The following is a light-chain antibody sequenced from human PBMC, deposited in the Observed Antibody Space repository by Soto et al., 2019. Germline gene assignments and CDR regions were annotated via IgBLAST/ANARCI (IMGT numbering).Light chain of an antibody. CDR1: QSVRGN. CDR2: DAS. Sequence: VLTQFPATLSLSPGERATLSCRASQSVRGNLAWYQQKPGQAPRLLIYDASNRATGIPARFSGSGSGTDFTPTISSLEPEDFAVYYCQQRSNWPTFGQGTKVDIK. V-gene: IGKV3-11*01. J-gene: IGKJ1*01. CDR3: QQRSNWPT.